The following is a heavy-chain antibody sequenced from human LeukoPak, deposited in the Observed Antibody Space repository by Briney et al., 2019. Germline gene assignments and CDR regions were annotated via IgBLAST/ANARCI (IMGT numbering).Heavy chain of an antibody. D-gene: IGHD1-1*01. CDR1: SDSISTYY. CDR2: IYTSGST. J-gene: IGHJ4*02. V-gene: IGHV4-4*07. CDR3: TRRPVAGTSYFDY. Sequence: PSETLSLTCTVSSDSISTYYWSWIRQPAGKGLEWIGRIYTSGSTNYNPSLKSRVTISVDTSKNQFSLKLSSVTAADTAVYYCTRRPVAGTSYFDYWGQGTLVTVSS.